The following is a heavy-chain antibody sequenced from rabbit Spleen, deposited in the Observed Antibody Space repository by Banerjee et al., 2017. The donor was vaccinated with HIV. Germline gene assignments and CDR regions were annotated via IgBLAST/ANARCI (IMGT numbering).Heavy chain of an antibody. V-gene: IGHV1S40*01. D-gene: IGHD1-1*01. Sequence: QSLEESGGDLVKPGASLTLTCTASGVSFSISSYMCWVRQAPGKGLVWIACIYGASGGSTWYASWAKGRFTISKASSTTVTLQMTSLTAADTANYFCARDTSSSFSSYRMDLWGPWTLVTVS. CDR2: IYGASGGST. CDR1: GVSFSISSY. J-gene: IGHJ6*01. CDR3: ARDTSSSFSSYRMDL.